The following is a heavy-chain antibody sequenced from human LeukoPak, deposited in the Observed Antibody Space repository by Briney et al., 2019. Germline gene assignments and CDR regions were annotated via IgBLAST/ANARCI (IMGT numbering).Heavy chain of an antibody. CDR2: INHSGST. D-gene: IGHD3-22*01. J-gene: IGHJ6*02. V-gene: IGHV4-34*01. CDR3: AGTMIVVGMDV. Sequence: PSETLSVTCAVSGGSFSGYYWSWLRQPPGKGLEWIEEINHSGSTNYNPSLKSRVTISVDTSKNQFSLKLSSVTGADAAVYYCAGTMIVVGMDVWGQGTTVTVSS. CDR1: GGSFSGYY.